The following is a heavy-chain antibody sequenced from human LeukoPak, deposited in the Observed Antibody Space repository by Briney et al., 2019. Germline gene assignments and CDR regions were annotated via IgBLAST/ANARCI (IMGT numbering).Heavy chain of an antibody. J-gene: IGHJ3*02. V-gene: IGHV4-59*08. Sequence: SETLSLTCTVSGESISGFYWNWIRQPPGKGLEWIGYIYYTGSTNYNPSLTSRVTISIDTSKNQSSLKLSSVTAADTAVYYCARFTPITYLNAFDIWGQGTMVTVSS. CDR3: ARFTPITYLNAFDI. CDR2: IYYTGST. CDR1: GESISGFY. D-gene: IGHD3-16*01.